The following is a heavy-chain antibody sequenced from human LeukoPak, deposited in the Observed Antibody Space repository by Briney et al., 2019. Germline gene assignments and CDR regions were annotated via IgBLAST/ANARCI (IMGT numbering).Heavy chain of an antibody. CDR2: IIPIFGTA. J-gene: IGHJ6*03. V-gene: IGHV1-69*13. Sequence: SVKVSCKASGGTFSSYAISWVRQAPGQGLEWMGGIIPIFGTANYAQKFQGRVTITADESTSTAYMELSSLRSEDTAVYYCATTTGGGSGSYLYYYYYMDVWGKGTTVTISS. CDR1: GGTFSSYA. CDR3: ATTTGGGSGSYLYYYYYMDV. D-gene: IGHD3-10*01.